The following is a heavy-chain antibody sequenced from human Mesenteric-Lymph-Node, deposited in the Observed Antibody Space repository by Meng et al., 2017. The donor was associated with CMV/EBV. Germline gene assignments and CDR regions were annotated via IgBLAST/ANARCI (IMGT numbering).Heavy chain of an antibody. D-gene: IGHD3-10*01. CDR3: ARGHASGTYSDYFDF. V-gene: IGHV4-34*01. CDR2: ISQAGST. CDR1: GGSLSGNY. J-gene: IGHJ4*02. Sequence: SGGSLSGNYWNWIRQSPGKGLEWIAEISQAGSTKYSPSLKSRAAISVDTSKNEFSLKMTSLTAADSGIYYCARGHASGTYSDYFDFWGQGLLVTVSS.